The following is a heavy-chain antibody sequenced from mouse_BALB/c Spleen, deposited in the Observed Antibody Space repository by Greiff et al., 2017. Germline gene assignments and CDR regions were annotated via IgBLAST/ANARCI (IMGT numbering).Heavy chain of an antibody. CDR1: GFTFSSFG. CDR3: ARDYYGYKDYFDY. V-gene: IGHV5-17*02. Sequence: EVKLVESGGGLVQPGGSRKLSCAASGFTFSSFGMHWVRQAPEKGLEWVAYISSGSSTIYYADTVKGRFTISRDNPKNTLFLQMTSLRSEDTAMYYCARDYYGYKDYFDYWGQGTTLTVSS. J-gene: IGHJ2*01. CDR2: ISSGSSTI. D-gene: IGHD1-2*01.